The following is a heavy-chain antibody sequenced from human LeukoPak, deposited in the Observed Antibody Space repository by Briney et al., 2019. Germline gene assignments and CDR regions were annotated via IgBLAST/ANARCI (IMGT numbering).Heavy chain of an antibody. Sequence: HPGGSLRLSCAASGFTFSSYGMHWVRQAPGKGLEWVAVISYDGSNKYYADSVKGRFAISRDNSKNTLYLQMNSLRAEDTAVYYCARLDDSSTWIDYWGQGTLVAVSS. D-gene: IGHD6-13*01. J-gene: IGHJ4*02. V-gene: IGHV3-30*03. CDR1: GFTFSSYG. CDR3: ARLDDSSTWIDY. CDR2: ISYDGSNK.